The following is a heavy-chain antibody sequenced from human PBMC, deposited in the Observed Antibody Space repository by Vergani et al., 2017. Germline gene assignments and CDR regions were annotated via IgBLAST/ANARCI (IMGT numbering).Heavy chain of an antibody. D-gene: IGHD6-13*01. Sequence: QLQLQESGPGLVKPSETLSLTCTVSGGSISSSSYYWGWIRQPPGKGLEWIGSIYYSGSTYYNPSLKSRVTISVDTSKNQFSLKLSSVTAADTAVYYCARLVAAAGWSTGYWGQGTLVTGSA. V-gene: IGHV4-39*01. CDR2: IYYSGST. J-gene: IGHJ4*02. CDR1: GGSISSSSYY. CDR3: ARLVAAAGWSTGY.